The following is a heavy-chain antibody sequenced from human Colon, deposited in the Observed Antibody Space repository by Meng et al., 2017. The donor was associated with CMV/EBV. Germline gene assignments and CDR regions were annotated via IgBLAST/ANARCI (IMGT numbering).Heavy chain of an antibody. CDR2: IYYSGFS. D-gene: IGHD3-10*01. Sequence: SETLSLTCTVSGGSVSSGSNYWSWIRQPPGKGLEWIGYIYYSGFSNYSPSLKSRVTMSVDTSKNQFSLNLNSVTPADTAVYYCARRSVSGPPGSFFDPWGQGTLVTVSS. J-gene: IGHJ5*02. CDR3: ARRSVSGPPGSFFDP. CDR1: GGSVSSGSNY. V-gene: IGHV4-61*01.